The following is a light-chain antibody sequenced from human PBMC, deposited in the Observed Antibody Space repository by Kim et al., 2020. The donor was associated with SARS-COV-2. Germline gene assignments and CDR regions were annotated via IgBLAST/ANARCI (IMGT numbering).Light chain of an antibody. J-gene: IGKJ4*01. Sequence: DIQMTQSPSTLSASVGDRVTITCRASQSINSYLAWYQQKPGTAPKLLVYKASSLESGVPSRFSGSGSGTEFTLTISNLQPDDLATYYCQHYNGYPITFGGGTQGDIK. CDR1: QSINSY. V-gene: IGKV1-5*03. CDR3: QHYNGYPIT. CDR2: KAS.